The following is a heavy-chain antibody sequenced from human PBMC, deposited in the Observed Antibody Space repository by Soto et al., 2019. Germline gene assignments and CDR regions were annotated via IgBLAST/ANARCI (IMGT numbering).Heavy chain of an antibody. D-gene: IGHD2-2*03. CDR3: VKDRPRLTQSMDGLL. V-gene: IGHV1-18*01. CDR2: ISAFTDYT. CDR1: GYTFTHHG. J-gene: IGHJ4*02. Sequence: QVQLVQSGAEVTKPGASVKVSCQTSGYTFTHHGISWVRQAPGRGLEWVGWISAFTDYTDYAQKFQGRVTLTTDKPTSTAYMELRSLTSDDTAVYYCVKDRPRLTQSMDGLLWGQGTLVTVSS.